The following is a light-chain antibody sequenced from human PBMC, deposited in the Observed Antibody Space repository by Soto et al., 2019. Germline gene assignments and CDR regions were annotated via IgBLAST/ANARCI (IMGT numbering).Light chain of an antibody. CDR3: QQYNSYRT. J-gene: IGKJ1*01. V-gene: IGKV1-8*01. Sequence: AIRMTQSPSSFSVSTGDRFTITCRASQDISSFLAWYQQKPGKAPKLLIYDASSLESGVPSSFSGSGSGTDFPLTISSLTPDDFATYYCQQYNSYRTFGQGTQVDI. CDR1: QDISSF. CDR2: DAS.